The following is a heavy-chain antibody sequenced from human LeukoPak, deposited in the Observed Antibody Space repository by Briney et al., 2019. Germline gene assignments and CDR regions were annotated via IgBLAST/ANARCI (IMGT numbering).Heavy chain of an antibody. D-gene: IGHD6-13*01. CDR3: ARDSIAAAVRDAFDI. Sequence: PSETLSLTCTVSGGSVSSGGYYWGWIRQPPGKGLEWIGSIYYSGSTYYNPSLKSRVTISVDTSKNQFSLKLSSVTAADTAVYYCARDSIAAAVRDAFDIWGQGTMVTVSS. CDR2: IYYSGST. J-gene: IGHJ3*02. V-gene: IGHV4-39*07. CDR1: GGSVSSGGYY.